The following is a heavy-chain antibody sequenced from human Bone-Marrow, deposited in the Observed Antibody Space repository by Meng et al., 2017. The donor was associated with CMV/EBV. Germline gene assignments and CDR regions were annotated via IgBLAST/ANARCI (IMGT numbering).Heavy chain of an antibody. CDR1: GGSFSGYY. J-gene: IGHJ4*02. CDR2: INHSGST. Sequence: SETLSLTCAVYGGSFSGYYWSWIRQPPGKGLEWIGEINHSGSTNYNPSLKSRVTIPVDTSKNQSALKLSSVTAADAAVYYCARGLAAPGYWGQGTLVPVSS. V-gene: IGHV4-34*01. D-gene: IGHD6-13*01. CDR3: ARGLAAPGY.